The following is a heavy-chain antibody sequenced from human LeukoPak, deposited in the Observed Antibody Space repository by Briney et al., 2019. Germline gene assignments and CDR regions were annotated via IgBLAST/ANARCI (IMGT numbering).Heavy chain of an antibody. J-gene: IGHJ4*02. V-gene: IGHV1-69*05. CDR2: IIPIFGTA. D-gene: IGHD3-22*01. CDR1: GGTFSSYA. Sequence: AASVKVSCKASGGTFSSYAISWVRQAPGQGLEWTGGIIPIFGTANYAQKFQGRVTITTDESTSTAYMELSSLGSEDTGVYYCASPDLYDSSGYYSYWGQGTLVSVSS. CDR3: ASPDLYDSSGYYSY.